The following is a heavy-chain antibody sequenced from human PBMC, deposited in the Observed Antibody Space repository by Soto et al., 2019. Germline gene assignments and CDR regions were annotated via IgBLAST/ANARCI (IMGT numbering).Heavy chain of an antibody. CDR1: GFTFSNYG. J-gene: IGHJ6*02. V-gene: IGHV1-18*01. CDR3: ASDIASVKAQHFFYYYAMDV. CDR2: VSANNGHT. Sequence: GASVKVSCKASGFTFSNYGLNWVRQAPGQGLEWMGWVSANNGHTNYAQNLQGRVSMTTDTSTSTAYMELRGLTFDDTAVYYCASDIASVKAQHFFYYYAMDVWGQGTTVTVSS. D-gene: IGHD2-21*01.